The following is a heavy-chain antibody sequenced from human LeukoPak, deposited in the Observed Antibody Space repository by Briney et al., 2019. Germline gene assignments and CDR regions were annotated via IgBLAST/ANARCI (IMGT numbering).Heavy chain of an antibody. V-gene: IGHV1-2*02. J-gene: IGHJ1*01. CDR3: VRGTGYCSSTSCYNSGEYFQH. CDR1: GYTFTGYY. Sequence: ASVKVSRKASGYTFTGYYIHWVRQAPGQGLEWMAWINVNSGGTNSAQNFQGRVTMTRDTSISTAYMEVSRLRSDDTAVYYCVRGTGYCSSTSCYNSGEYFQHWGQGTLVTVSS. CDR2: INVNSGGT. D-gene: IGHD2-2*02.